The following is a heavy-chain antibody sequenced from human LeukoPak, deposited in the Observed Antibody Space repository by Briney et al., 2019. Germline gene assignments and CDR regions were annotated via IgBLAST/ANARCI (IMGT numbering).Heavy chain of an antibody. CDR1: GFTFSDYY. Sequence: GGSLRLSCTASGFTFSDYYISWIRQAPGKGLEWLSYISVSGSSVSYVDSVKGRFTISRDNAKNSVYLQIDSLRVEDTAMYYCARDRQFRLHDPWGQGILVTVSS. J-gene: IGHJ5*02. V-gene: IGHV3-11*01. CDR2: ISVSGSSV. CDR3: ARDRQFRLHDP. D-gene: IGHD3-16*01.